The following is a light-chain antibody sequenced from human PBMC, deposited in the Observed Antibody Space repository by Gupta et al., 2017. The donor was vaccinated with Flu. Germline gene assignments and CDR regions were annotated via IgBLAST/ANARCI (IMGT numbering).Light chain of an antibody. V-gene: IGLV2-14*01. CDR3: SSYTSSSTFYV. CDR1: SSDVGSYNY. Sequence: QSPLTQPASVSGSPGQSITISCTGTSSDVGSYNYVSWYQQLPGKAPKLMIYEVSNRPSGVSKRFSGSKSGNTASLTISGLQAEDEADYYCSSYTSSSTFYVFGTGTKVTVL. J-gene: IGLJ1*01. CDR2: EVS.